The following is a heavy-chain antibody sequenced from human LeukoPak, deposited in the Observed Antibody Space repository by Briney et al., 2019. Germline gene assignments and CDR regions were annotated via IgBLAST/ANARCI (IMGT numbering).Heavy chain of an antibody. J-gene: IGHJ4*02. CDR1: GYTFPGYY. Sequence: GASVKVSCKASGYTFPGYYMHWVRQAPGQGLEWVGRINPNSGGTNYAQKFQGRVTMTRDTSISTAYMELSRLRSDDTAVYYCARAVAQQLVFDYWDQGTLVTVSS. CDR3: ARAVAQQLVFDY. V-gene: IGHV1-2*06. D-gene: IGHD6-6*01. CDR2: INPNSGGT.